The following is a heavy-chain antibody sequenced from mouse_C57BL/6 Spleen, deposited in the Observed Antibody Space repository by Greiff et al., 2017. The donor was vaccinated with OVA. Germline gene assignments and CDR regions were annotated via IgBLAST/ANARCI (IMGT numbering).Heavy chain of an antibody. Sequence: VQLQQSGPGLVKPSQSLSLTCSVTGYSITSGYYWNWIRQFPGNKLEWMGYISYDGSNNYNPSLKNRISITRDTSKNQFFLKLNSVTTEDTATYYCAREEDYYGSSYWYFDVRGTGTTVTVSS. CDR2: ISYDGSN. D-gene: IGHD1-1*01. CDR1: GYSITSGYY. J-gene: IGHJ1*03. CDR3: AREEDYYGSSYWYFDV. V-gene: IGHV3-6*01.